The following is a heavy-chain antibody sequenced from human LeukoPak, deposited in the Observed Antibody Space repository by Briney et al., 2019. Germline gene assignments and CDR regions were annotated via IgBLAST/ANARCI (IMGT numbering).Heavy chain of an antibody. J-gene: IGHJ4*02. Sequence: PGRSLRLSCAASGFTFSSYGMHWVRQAPGKGLEWVAVISYDGSNKYYADSVKGRFTISRDNSKNTLYLRMNSLRPEDTAVYYCAKDQGYSYGYVSYWGQGTLVTVSS. CDR3: AKDQGYSYGYVSY. D-gene: IGHD5-18*01. V-gene: IGHV3-30*18. CDR1: GFTFSSYG. CDR2: ISYDGSNK.